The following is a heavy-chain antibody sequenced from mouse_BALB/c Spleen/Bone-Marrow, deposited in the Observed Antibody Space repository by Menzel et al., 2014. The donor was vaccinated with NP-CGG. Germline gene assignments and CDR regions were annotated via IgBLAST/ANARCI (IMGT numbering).Heavy chain of an antibody. Sequence: QVQLKQSGAELAKPGASVKMSCKASGYTFTSYWMHWVKQRPGQGLEWIGYINPSTGYTEYNQKFKDKATLTADKSSSTADMQLSSLTSEDSAVYYCARYHYGYDGFANWGHGTLVTVSA. CDR3: ARYHYGYDGFAN. J-gene: IGHJ3*01. D-gene: IGHD2-2*01. CDR2: INPSTGYT. V-gene: IGHV1-7*01. CDR1: GYTFTSYW.